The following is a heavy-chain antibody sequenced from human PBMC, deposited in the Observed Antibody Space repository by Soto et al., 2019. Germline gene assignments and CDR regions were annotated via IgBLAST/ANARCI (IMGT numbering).Heavy chain of an antibody. CDR2: IYSGGST. D-gene: IGHD5-12*01. CDR1: GFTVSSNY. CDR3: ARVPRGDGYNLYGMDV. J-gene: IGHJ6*02. V-gene: IGHV3-53*01. Sequence: EVQLVESGGGLVQPGGSLRLSCAASGFTVSSNYMSWVRQAPGKGLEWVSVIYSGGSTYYADSVKGRFTISRDNSKNTLYLQMNSLRAEDTAVYYCARVPRGDGYNLYGMDVWGQGTTVTVSS.